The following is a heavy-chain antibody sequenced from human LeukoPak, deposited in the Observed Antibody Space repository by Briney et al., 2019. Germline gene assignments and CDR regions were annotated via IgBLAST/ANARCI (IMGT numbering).Heavy chain of an antibody. Sequence: NASETLSLTCAVYGGSFSGYYWSWIRQPPGKGLEWIGEINHSGSTNYNPSLKSRVTISVDTSKNQFSLKLSSVTAPDTAVYYCARGRYSRMFPRTCYFDYWGQGTLVTVSS. CDR3: ARGRYSRMFPRTCYFDY. D-gene: IGHD6-13*01. V-gene: IGHV4-34*01. CDR2: INHSGST. CDR1: GGSFSGYY. J-gene: IGHJ4*02.